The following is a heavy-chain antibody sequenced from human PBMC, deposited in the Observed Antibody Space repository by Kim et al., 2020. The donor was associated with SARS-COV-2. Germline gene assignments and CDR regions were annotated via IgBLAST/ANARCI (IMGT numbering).Heavy chain of an antibody. CDR2: ISAYNFKT. CDR3: ARDHWGQPLRGED. J-gene: IGHJ4*02. Sequence: ASVKVSCKASGYTFTSHGISWVRQAPGQGLEWMGWISAYNFKTNYGQNFQGRVTMTTDTSTSTAYMELRSLRSDDTAVYYCARDHWGQPLRGEDWGQGTLVTVSS. V-gene: IGHV1-18*01. CDR1: GYTFTSHG. D-gene: IGHD3-16*01.